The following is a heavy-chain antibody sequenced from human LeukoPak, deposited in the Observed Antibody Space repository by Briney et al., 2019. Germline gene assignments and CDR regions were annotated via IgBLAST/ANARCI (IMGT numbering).Heavy chain of an antibody. CDR3: ARDAPTPRLTPDY. CDR1: GYTFTSYG. Sequence: ASLQVSCKTSGYTFTSYGVSWGRQAPGQGLEWMGWISGYNGNTNYAQKVQGRVTMTTDTSTSTAYMELRSLTSDDTAVYYCARDAPTPRLTPDYWGQGSLVTVSP. V-gene: IGHV1-18*01. J-gene: IGHJ4*02. CDR2: ISGYNGNT. D-gene: IGHD2-15*01.